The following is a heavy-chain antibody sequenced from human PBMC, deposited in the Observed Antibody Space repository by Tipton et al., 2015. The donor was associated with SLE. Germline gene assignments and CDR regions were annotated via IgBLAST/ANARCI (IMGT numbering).Heavy chain of an antibody. J-gene: IGHJ3*02. D-gene: IGHD2-2*01. V-gene: IGHV5-51*03. CDR3: ARGKISTSLDAFDI. CDR1: GDSFTSYW. CDR2: IYPGDSDT. Sequence: QLVQSGAEVKKPGESLKISCKGSGDSFTSYWVGWVRQMPGKGLEWMGIIYPGDSDTRYSPAFQGQVTVSADKSVGSAYLQWSSLKASDTAVYYCARGKISTSLDAFDIWGQGTMVTVSS.